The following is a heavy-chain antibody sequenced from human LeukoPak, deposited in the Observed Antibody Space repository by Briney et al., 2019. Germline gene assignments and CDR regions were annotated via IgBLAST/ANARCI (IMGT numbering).Heavy chain of an antibody. Sequence: GGSLRLSCAASGFTFSSYGMHWVRQAPGKGLEWVAVIWYDGSNKYYAESVKGRFTISRDNSKNTLYLQMNSLRAEDTAVYYCARERCSGGSCYSSNWFDPWGQGTLVTVSS. V-gene: IGHV3-33*01. CDR3: ARERCSGGSCYSSNWFDP. CDR1: GFTFSSYG. J-gene: IGHJ5*02. D-gene: IGHD2-15*01. CDR2: IWYDGSNK.